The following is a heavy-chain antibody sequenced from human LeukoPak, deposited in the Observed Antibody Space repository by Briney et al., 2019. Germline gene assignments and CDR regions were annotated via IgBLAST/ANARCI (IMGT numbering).Heavy chain of an antibody. CDR2: IWYDGSNK. CDR1: GFTFSSYG. V-gene: IGHV3-33*01. Sequence: GRSLRLSCAASGFTFSSYGMPWVRQAPGKGLEWVAVIWYDGSNKYYADSVKGRFTISRDNSKNTLYLQMNSLRAEDTAVYYCARVAVVPAAIFWGQGTLVAVSS. CDR3: ARVAVVPAAIF. D-gene: IGHD2-2*01. J-gene: IGHJ4*02.